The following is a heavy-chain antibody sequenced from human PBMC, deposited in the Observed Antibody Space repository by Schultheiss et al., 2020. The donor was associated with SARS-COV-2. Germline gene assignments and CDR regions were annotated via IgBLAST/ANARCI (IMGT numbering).Heavy chain of an antibody. J-gene: IGHJ4*02. V-gene: IGHV3-23*01. CDR3: ARGYYDFWSGFDY. CDR2: ISGSGGST. D-gene: IGHD3-3*01. Sequence: GGSLRLSCAASGFTVSSNYMSWVRQAPGKGLEWVSAISGSGGSTYYADSVKGRFTISRDNSKNTLYLQMNSLRAEDTAVYYCARGYYDFWSGFDYWGQGTLVTVSS. CDR1: GFTVSSNY.